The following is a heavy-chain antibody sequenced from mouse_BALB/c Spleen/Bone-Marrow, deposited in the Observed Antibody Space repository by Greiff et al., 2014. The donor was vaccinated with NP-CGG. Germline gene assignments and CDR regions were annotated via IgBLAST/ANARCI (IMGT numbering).Heavy chain of an antibody. CDR1: GFTFSSYG. D-gene: IGHD2-4*01. CDR3: ARPYDFGAWFAY. V-gene: IGHV5-6*01. J-gene: IGHJ3*01. CDR2: ISSGGSYT. Sequence: DVHLVESGGDLVKPGGSLKLSCAASGFTFSSYGMSWVRQTQDKRLEWVATISSGGSYTYYPDSVKGRFTISRDNAKNTLYLQMSSLKSEDTAMYYCARPYDFGAWFAYWGQGTLVTVSA.